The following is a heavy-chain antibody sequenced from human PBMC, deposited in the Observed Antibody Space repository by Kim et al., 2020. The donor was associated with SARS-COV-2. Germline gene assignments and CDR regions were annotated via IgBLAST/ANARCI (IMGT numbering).Heavy chain of an antibody. D-gene: IGHD6-19*01. V-gene: IGHV1-2*06. CDR1: GYTFTGYY. CDR3: ATQWLTPRYGMDV. Sequence: ASVKVSCKASGYTFTGYYMHWVRQAPGQGLEWMGRINPNSGGTNYEQKFQGRVTMTRDTSISTAYMELSRLRSDDTAVYYCATQWLTPRYGMDVWGQGTTVTVSS. CDR2: INPNSGGT. J-gene: IGHJ6*02.